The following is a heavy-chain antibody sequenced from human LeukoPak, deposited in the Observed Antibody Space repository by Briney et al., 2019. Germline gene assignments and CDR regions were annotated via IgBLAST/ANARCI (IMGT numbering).Heavy chain of an antibody. V-gene: IGHV4-34*01. CDR3: ARWTYYYDSSGFSGFDY. CDR2: INHSGST. D-gene: IGHD3-22*01. Sequence: PSETLSLTCAVYGGSFSGYYWSWIRQPPGKGLEWIGEINHSGSTNYNPSLKSRVTISVDTSKNQFSLKLSSVTAADTAVYYCARWTYYYDSSGFSGFDYWGQGTLVTVSS. J-gene: IGHJ4*02. CDR1: GGSFSGYY.